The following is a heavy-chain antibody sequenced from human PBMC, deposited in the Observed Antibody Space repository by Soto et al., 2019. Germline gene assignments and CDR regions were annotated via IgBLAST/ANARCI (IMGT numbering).Heavy chain of an antibody. CDR3: AKFRWSAAAGPLDY. CDR2: ISGSGGST. D-gene: IGHD6-13*01. CDR1: GFTFSSYA. J-gene: IGHJ4*02. V-gene: IGHV3-23*01. Sequence: LRLSCAASGFTFSSYAMSWVRQAPGKGLEWVSAISGSGGSTYYADSVKGRFTISRDNSKNTLYLQMNSLRAEDTAVYYCAKFRWSAAAGPLDYWGQGTLVTVPQ.